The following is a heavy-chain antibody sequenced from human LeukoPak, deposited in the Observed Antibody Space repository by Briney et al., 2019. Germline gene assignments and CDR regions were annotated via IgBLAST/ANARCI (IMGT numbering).Heavy chain of an antibody. D-gene: IGHD3-22*01. CDR2: VKSKTDGGTT. Sequence: GGSLRLSCAASGFTFSSYGMHWVRQAPGKGLEWVGRVKSKTDGGTTDYAAPVKGRFTISRDDSKNTLYLQMNSLKTEDTAVYYCTTDGYYYDSSGYYYWGQGTLVTVSS. J-gene: IGHJ4*02. CDR3: TTDGYYYDSSGYYY. V-gene: IGHV3-15*01. CDR1: GFTFSSYG.